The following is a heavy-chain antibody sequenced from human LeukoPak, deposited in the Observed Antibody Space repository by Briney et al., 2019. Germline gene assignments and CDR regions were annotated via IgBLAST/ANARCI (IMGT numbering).Heavy chain of an antibody. CDR2: FDPEDGET. CDR3: ATDFWSGYYAGY. Sequence: WASVKVSCKASGYTFTGYYMHWVRQAPGKGLEWMGGFDPEDGETIYAQKFQGRVTMTEDTSTDTAYMELSSLRSEDTAVYYCATDFWSGYYAGYWGQGTLVTVSS. J-gene: IGHJ4*02. CDR1: GYTFTGYY. V-gene: IGHV1-24*01. D-gene: IGHD3-3*01.